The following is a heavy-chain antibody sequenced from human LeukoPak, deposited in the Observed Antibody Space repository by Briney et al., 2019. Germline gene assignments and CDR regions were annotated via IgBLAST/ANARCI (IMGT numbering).Heavy chain of an antibody. CDR3: ARHLDSRGRYFDY. CDR2: MLYSGNT. J-gene: IGHJ4*02. Sequence: SETLSLTCIVSGGSISSGSHCWAWVRQPPGKGLEWIASMLYSGNTYYNPSLKSRVTISVDTSKNQFFLRLSSVTAADTTVYYCARHLDSRGRYFDYWGQGTLVTVSS. V-gene: IGHV4-39*01. CDR1: GGSISSGSHC. D-gene: IGHD3-22*01.